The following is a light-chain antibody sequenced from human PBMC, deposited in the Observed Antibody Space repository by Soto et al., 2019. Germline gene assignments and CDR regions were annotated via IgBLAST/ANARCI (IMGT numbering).Light chain of an antibody. Sequence: QSVLTQPPSVSGAPGQRVTISCTGSSSNIGTYDVHWYQQLPGTAPKLLIYGNSNRPSGVPDRFSGSKSGTSASLAITGLQAEDEADYYCQSYDSSLSGWVFGGGTQLTVL. V-gene: IGLV1-40*01. CDR3: QSYDSSLSGWV. CDR2: GNS. J-gene: IGLJ3*02. CDR1: SSNIGTYD.